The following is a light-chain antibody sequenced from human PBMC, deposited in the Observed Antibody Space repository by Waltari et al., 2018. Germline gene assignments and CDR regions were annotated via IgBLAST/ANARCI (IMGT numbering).Light chain of an antibody. CDR3: QQKDT. Sequence: DIQMTQSPSSLSASVGDRVTITCRASQSISSYLNWYQQKPGKAPKLLIYAASSLQSGVPSRFSGSGSGTDFTLTISSLQPEDFATYYCQQKDTFGQGTKPEIK. V-gene: IGKV1-39*01. J-gene: IGKJ2*01. CDR2: AAS. CDR1: QSISSY.